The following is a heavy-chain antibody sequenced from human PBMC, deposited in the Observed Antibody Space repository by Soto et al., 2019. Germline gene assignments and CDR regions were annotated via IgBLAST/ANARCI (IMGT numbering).Heavy chain of an antibody. CDR3: ASHNVDTAMVGESSFDY. J-gene: IGHJ4*02. Sequence: QVQLVQSGAEVKKPGSSVKVSCKASGGTFSSYAISWGRQAPGQGLEWMGGIIPIFGTANYAQKFQGRVTITADKSTSTAYMELSSLRSEDTAVYYCASHNVDTAMVGESSFDYWGQGTLVTVSS. CDR1: GGTFSSYA. V-gene: IGHV1-69*14. D-gene: IGHD5-18*01. CDR2: IIPIFGTA.